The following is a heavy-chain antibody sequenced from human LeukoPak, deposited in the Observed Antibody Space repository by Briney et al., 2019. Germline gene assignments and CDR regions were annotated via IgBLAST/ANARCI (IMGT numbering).Heavy chain of an antibody. CDR3: ARAKGRSPLFDY. V-gene: IGHV6-1*01. D-gene: IGHD6-13*01. CDR1: GDSVSSNSAA. Sequence: SQTLSLTCAISGDSVSSNSAAWNWIRQSPSRGLEWLGRTYYRPKWYKDYAVSVKGRIALNPHTSKNQFSLQLNSVTPEDTAVYYCARAKGRSPLFDYWGQGTLVTVSS. CDR2: TYYRPKWYK. J-gene: IGHJ4*02.